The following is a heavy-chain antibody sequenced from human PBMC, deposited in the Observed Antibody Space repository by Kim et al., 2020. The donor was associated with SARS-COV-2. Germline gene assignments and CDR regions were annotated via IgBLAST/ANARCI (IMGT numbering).Heavy chain of an antibody. CDR3: ARLTVGYSNPYAFDI. V-gene: IGHV4-34*01. D-gene: IGHD6-13*01. Sequence: SETLSLTCAVYGGSFSGYYWSWIRQPPGKGLEWIGEINHSGSTNYNPSLKSRVTISVDTSKNQFSLKLSSVTAADTAVYYCARLTVGYSNPYAFDIWGQGTMVTVSS. CDR1: GGSFSGYY. J-gene: IGHJ3*02. CDR2: INHSGST.